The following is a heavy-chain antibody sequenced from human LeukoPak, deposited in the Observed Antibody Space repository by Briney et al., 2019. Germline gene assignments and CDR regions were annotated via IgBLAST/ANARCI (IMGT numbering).Heavy chain of an antibody. D-gene: IGHD1-14*01. CDR3: ARDSGLHAGRIYYYYMDV. CDR1: GGSISSSSYY. Sequence: PSETLSLTCTVSGGSISSSSYYWGWIRQPPGKGLEWIGSIYYSGSTYYNPSLKSRVTISVDTSKNQFSLKLSSVTAADTAVYYCARDSGLHAGRIYYYYMDVWGKGTTVTVSS. CDR2: IYYSGST. V-gene: IGHV4-39*07. J-gene: IGHJ6*03.